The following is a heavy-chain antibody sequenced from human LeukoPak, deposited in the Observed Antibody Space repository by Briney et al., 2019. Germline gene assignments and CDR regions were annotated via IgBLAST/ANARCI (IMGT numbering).Heavy chain of an antibody. CDR2: IYSSGST. J-gene: IGHJ4*02. CDR3: ACGYYYGSGQGY. Sequence: SQTLSLTCTVSGGSISTGSYYWSWIRQPAGKGLEWIGRIYSSGSTNYNPSLKSRVTMSVDTSKNQFSLKLSSVTAADTAVYYCACGYYYGSGQGYWGQGTLVTVSS. D-gene: IGHD3-10*01. V-gene: IGHV4-61*02. CDR1: GGSISTGSYY.